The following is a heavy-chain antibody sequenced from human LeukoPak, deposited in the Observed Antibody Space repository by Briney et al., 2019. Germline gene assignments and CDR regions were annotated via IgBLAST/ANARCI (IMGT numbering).Heavy chain of an antibody. CDR1: GGSISTYS. V-gene: IGHV4-4*07. CDR2: VVTTTT. Sequence: SETLSLTCTVSGGSISTYSWTWVRQSPGKGLEWIGSVVTTTTNYSPALRSRVAISVHTSKNQFSLRLESVTTADTAVYYCARDATVASGMQFWGQGALVTVSS. J-gene: IGHJ4*02. D-gene: IGHD6-19*01. CDR3: ARDATVASGMQF.